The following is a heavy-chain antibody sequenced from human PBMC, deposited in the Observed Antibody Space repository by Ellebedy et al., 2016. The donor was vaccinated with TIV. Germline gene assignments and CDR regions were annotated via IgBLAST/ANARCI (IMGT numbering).Heavy chain of an antibody. CDR3: VRSEGYAMDV. CDR1: GGSISSSGFY. CDR2: IHYTGST. J-gene: IGHJ6*02. V-gene: IGHV4-39*07. Sequence: SETLSLXXTVSGGSISSSGFYWGWIRQPPGKGLEWIGSIHYTGSTNYNPSLKSRVTISVDTSKNQFSLKLSSVTAADSAVYYCVRSEGYAMDVWGQGTTVTVSS.